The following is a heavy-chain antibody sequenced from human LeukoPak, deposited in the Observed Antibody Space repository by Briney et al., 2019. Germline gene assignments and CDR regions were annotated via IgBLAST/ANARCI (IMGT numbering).Heavy chain of an antibody. CDR3: ARGRRGRFDY. CDR2: ISSNGGST. CDR1: GFTFSSYA. J-gene: IGHJ4*02. V-gene: IGHV3-64*01. D-gene: IGHD2-15*01. Sequence: GGSLRLSCAASGFTFSSYAMHWVRQAPGKGLEYVSAISSNGGSTYYANSVKGRFTISRDNSKNTLYLQMGSLRAEDMAVYYCARGRRGRFDYWGQGTLVTVSS.